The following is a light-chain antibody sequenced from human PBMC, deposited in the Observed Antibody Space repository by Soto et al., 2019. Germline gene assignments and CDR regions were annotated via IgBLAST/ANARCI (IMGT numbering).Light chain of an antibody. CDR3: QQFKSYPLT. V-gene: IGKV1-13*02. Sequence: AIPLTQSPSSLSASVGDRVTITCRASQGISSALAWYQQKPGKAPDLLIYDAFSLQNGVPSRFSGSGSGTDFTLTISSLQPEDFATYYCQQFKSYPLTFGGETKVEI. J-gene: IGKJ4*01. CDR2: DAF. CDR1: QGISSA.